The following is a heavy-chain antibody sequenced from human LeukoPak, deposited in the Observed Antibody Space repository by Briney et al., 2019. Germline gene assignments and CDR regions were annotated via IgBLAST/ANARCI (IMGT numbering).Heavy chain of an antibody. J-gene: IGHJ6*02. CDR1: GGSIGSSNYY. V-gene: IGHV4-39*01. Sequence: PWETLSLTCTVSGGSIGSSNYYWGWIRQPPGKGLEWIGTIYYSGSTYYNPSLKSRVTISVDTSKNQFSLKLSSVTAADTAVYYCASTAATTPSRYYYYGMDVWGQGTTVTVSS. D-gene: IGHD2-2*01. CDR2: IYYSGST. CDR3: ASTAATTPSRYYYYGMDV.